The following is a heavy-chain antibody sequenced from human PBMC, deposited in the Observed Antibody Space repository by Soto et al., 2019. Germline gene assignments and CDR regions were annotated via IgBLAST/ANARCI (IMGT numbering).Heavy chain of an antibody. V-gene: IGHV1-8*01. J-gene: IGHJ4*02. CDR3: AKITSGRRRADY. CDR2: TNPNSGNS. D-gene: IGHD1-26*01. CDR1: GYTFTSYD. Sequence: QVQLVQSGAEVKKPGASVKVSCKASGYTFTSYDINWVRQATGQGLEWMGWTNPNSGNSGYAQKFQGTVTMTRNTPISTAYMELSSLSSEDTAVYYCAKITSGRRRADYWGQGTLVTVSS.